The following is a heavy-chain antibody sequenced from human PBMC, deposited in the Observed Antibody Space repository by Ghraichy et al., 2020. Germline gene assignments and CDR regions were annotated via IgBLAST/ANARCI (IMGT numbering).Heavy chain of an antibody. V-gene: IGHV3-53*04. D-gene: IGHD1-26*01. J-gene: IGHJ3*02. Sequence: GGSLRLSCSASGFTVSSNYMSWVRQAPGKGLEWVSVIYSGGSTYYADSVTSRFTISRHNSKNTLYLQMNSLRAADTAVYYCARAGILPSYAFDIWGQGTMVTVSS. CDR3: ARAGILPSYAFDI. CDR1: GFTVSSNY. CDR2: IYSGGST.